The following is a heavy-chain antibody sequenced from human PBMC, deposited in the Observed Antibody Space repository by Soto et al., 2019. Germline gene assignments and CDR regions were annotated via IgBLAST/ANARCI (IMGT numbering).Heavy chain of an antibody. CDR3: VRQGIGALHGLVDV. D-gene: IGHD1-26*01. CDR1: GDSIGTYN. Sequence: QVQLQASGPGLVKPSDTLSLTCTVSGDSIGTYNWGWIRQPPGKPLEWIGYIYSNGGTSYNPALKSLVTISADTSTKQFSLRLISVTAADTAVYYCVRQGIGALHGLVDVWGQGTTVTVSS. CDR2: IYSNGGT. J-gene: IGHJ6*02. V-gene: IGHV4-59*08.